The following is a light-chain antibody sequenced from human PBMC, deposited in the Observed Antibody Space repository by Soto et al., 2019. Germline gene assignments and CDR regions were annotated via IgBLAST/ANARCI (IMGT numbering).Light chain of an antibody. CDR2: GVS. CDR1: SSDVGAYIY. V-gene: IGLV2-14*03. Sequence: QSVLTQPASVSGSPGQSITISCTGTSSDVGAYIYVSWYQYHPGKAPKLMIFGVSNRPSGVSNRFSASKSGNTASLIISGLQAEDEADYYCSSYTSATTLVFGTGTKVTVL. J-gene: IGLJ1*01. CDR3: SSYTSATTLV.